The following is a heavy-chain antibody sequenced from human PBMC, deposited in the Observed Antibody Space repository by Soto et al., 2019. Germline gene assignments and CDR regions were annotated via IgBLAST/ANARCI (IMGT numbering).Heavy chain of an antibody. CDR2: IFYSGST. CDR3: ARVSGVIDY. Sequence: QVQLQESGPGLVKPSQTLSLTCAVSGDSISGGAYYWSWIRQPPGKGLEWIGYIFYSGSTYYNPSLTSRVIISVDTSKNQFSLKLRSVTAADTAVYYCARVSGVIDYWGQGTLVTVSS. V-gene: IGHV4-30-4*01. CDR1: GDSISGGAYY. D-gene: IGHD3-10*01. J-gene: IGHJ4*02.